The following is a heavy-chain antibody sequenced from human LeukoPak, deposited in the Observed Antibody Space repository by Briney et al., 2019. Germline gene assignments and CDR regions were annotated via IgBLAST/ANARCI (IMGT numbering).Heavy chain of an antibody. CDR2: IRYDGSNK. CDR3: AKEGEFRALDY. J-gene: IGHJ4*02. Sequence: HPGGSLRLSCVASGFTFSNYGLHWVRQAPGKGLEWVALIRYDGSNKYYEDSVKGRFTISRDNYKSTLYLEMNSLRVEDTAVYYCAKEGEFRALDYWGQGTLVTVSS. CDR1: GFTFSNYG. V-gene: IGHV3-30*02. D-gene: IGHD3-10*01.